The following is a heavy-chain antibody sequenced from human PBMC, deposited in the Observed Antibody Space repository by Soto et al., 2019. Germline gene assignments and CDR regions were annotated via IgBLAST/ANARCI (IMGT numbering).Heavy chain of an antibody. D-gene: IGHD2-2*01. J-gene: IGHJ3*02. CDR2: ISAYNGNT. CDR3: AWILGYCSSTSCRPSAFDI. Sequence: ASVKVSCKASGYTFTSYGIRWVRQAPGQGIERMGWISAYNGNTNYAQKLQGRVTMTTDTSTSTAYMELRSLRSDDTAVYYCAWILGYCSSTSCRPSAFDIWGQGTMVTVSS. CDR1: GYTFTSYG. V-gene: IGHV1-18*01.